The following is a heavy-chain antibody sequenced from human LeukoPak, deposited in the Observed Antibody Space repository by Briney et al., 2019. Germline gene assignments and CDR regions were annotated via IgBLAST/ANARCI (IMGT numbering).Heavy chain of an antibody. CDR1: GFTFSTHA. CDR3: GKEFSSGWFF. V-gene: IGHV3-23*01. J-gene: IGHJ4*02. D-gene: IGHD6-13*01. CDR2: IDSSGDYT. Sequence: PGGSLRLSCAASGFTFSTHAMTWVRQAPGKGLEWVSSIDSSGDYTFYADPVKGRFTISRDNSKDTLYLQLSGLRAEDTAIYYCGKEFSSGWFFWGQGTLVSVSS.